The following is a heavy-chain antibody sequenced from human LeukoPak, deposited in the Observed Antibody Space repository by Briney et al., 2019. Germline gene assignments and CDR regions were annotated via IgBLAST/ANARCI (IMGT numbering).Heavy chain of an antibody. D-gene: IGHD1-26*01. CDR1: GFTFSSYW. CDR3: ARDLIVGATPGDY. J-gene: IGHJ4*02. V-gene: IGHV3-7*01. CDR2: IKQDGSEK. Sequence: GGSLRLSCAASGFTFSSYWMSWVRQAPGKGLEWVANIKQDGSEKYYVDSVKGRFTISRDNAKNSLYLQMNSLRAEDTAVYHCARDLIVGATPGDYWGQGTLVTVSS.